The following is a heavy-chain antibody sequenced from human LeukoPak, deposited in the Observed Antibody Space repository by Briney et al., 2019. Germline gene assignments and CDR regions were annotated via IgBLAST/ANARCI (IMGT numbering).Heavy chain of an antibody. Sequence: GGSLRLSCAASRFTFRSYWMHWVRQAPGKGLVWVSRINSDGSSTSYAESVKGRFTISRDNAKNTLYLQMNSLRAEDTAVYYCARGQWPNDAFDVWGQGTMVTVSS. CDR3: ARGQWPNDAFDV. CDR2: INSDGSST. D-gene: IGHD6-19*01. V-gene: IGHV3-74*01. J-gene: IGHJ3*01. CDR1: RFTFRSYW.